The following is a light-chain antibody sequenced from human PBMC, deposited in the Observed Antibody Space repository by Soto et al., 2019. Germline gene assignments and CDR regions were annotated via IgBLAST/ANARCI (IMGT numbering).Light chain of an antibody. CDR2: DAS. Sequence: EIVLTQSPATLSLSPGERATLSCRASQSISIYLAWYQQKPGQAPRLLIYDASNRASGIPARFSGSGSGTDITLTISSLEPEDFAVYFCQQRSNWPPVTFGGGTKVEIK. V-gene: IGKV3-11*01. CDR1: QSISIY. CDR3: QQRSNWPPVT. J-gene: IGKJ4*01.